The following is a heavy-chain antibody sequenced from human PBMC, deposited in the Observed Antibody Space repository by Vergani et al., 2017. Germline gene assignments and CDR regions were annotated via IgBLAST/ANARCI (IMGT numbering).Heavy chain of an antibody. CDR2: ISAYNGNT. Sequence: QVQLVQSGAEVKKPGASVKVSCKASGYTFTSYGISWVRQAPGQGLEWMGWISAYNGNTNYAQKLKGRVTMTTDTSTSTAYMELRSLRCDDTAVYYCAMCDYLDSGGYIGYWGQGTLVTVSS. D-gene: IGHD3-22*01. CDR3: AMCDYLDSGGYIGY. V-gene: IGHV1-18*04. J-gene: IGHJ4*02. CDR1: GYTFTSYG.